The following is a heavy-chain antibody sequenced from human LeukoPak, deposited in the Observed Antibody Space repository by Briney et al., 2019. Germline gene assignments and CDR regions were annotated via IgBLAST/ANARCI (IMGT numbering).Heavy chain of an antibody. CDR2: IIPIFGTA. CDR3: ARDRPGIAVAGTYYYYYGMDV. CDR1: GYTFSTYY. D-gene: IGHD6-19*01. J-gene: IGHJ6*02. V-gene: IGHV1-69*13. Sequence: GASVKVSCKASGYTFSTYYMHWVRQAPGQGLEWMGGIIPIFGTANYAQKFQGRVTITADESTSTAYMELSSLKSEDTAVYYCARDRPGIAVAGTYYYYYGMDVWGQGTTVTVSS.